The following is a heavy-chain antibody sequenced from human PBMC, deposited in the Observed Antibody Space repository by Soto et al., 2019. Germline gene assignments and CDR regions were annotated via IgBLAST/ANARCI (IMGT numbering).Heavy chain of an antibody. J-gene: IGHJ4*02. V-gene: IGHV1-2*04. D-gene: IGHD3-10*01. CDR2: INPNSGGT. CDR3: ARGSIVGYYGSGSWARHDD. Sequence: ASVKVSCKASGYTFTGYYMHWVRQAPGQGLEWMGWINPNSGGTNYAQKFQGWVTMTRDTSISTAYMELSRLRSDDTAVYYCARGSIVGYYGSGSWARHDDWGQGTLVTVSS. CDR1: GYTFTGYY.